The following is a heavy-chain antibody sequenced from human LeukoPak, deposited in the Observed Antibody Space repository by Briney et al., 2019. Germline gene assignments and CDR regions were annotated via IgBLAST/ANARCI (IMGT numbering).Heavy chain of an antibody. J-gene: IGHJ4*02. CDR2: INPNSGGT. CDR1: GYTFTGYY. V-gene: IGHV1-2*04. CDR3: ARGRVGIARASYYFDY. Sequence: ASVKVSCKASGYTFTGYYMHWVRQAPGQGLEWMGWINPNSGGTNYAQKFQGWVTMTRDTSISTAYMELSRLRSDDTAVYYCARGRVGIARASYYFDYWGQGTLVTVSS. D-gene: IGHD2-21*01.